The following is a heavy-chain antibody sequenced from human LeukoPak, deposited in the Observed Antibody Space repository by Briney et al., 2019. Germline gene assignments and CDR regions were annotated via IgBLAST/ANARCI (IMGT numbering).Heavy chain of an antibody. CDR3: ARVGGYSGALDV. Sequence: PGGSLRLSCAASGFTFRSYGMTWVRQAPGKGLEWVSAISGSGDSTYYADSVKGRFTISRDNSKNTLYLQMNSLRAEDTAVYYCARVGGYSGALDVWGKGTTVTISS. CDR1: GFTFRSYG. CDR2: ISGSGDST. V-gene: IGHV3-23*01. J-gene: IGHJ6*04. D-gene: IGHD5-12*01.